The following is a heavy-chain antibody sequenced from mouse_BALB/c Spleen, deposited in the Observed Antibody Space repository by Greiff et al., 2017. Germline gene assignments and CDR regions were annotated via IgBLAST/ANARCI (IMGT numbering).Heavy chain of an antibody. Sequence: EVKLMESGAELVKPGASVKLSCTASGFNIKDTYMHWVKQRPEQGLEWIGRIDPANGNTKYDPKFQGKATITADTSSNTAYLQLSSLTSEDTAVYYCARVITTWYFDYWGQGTTLTVSS. CDR2: IDPANGNT. D-gene: IGHD2-4*01. CDR3: ARVITTWYFDY. J-gene: IGHJ2*01. CDR1: GFNIKDTY. V-gene: IGHV14-3*02.